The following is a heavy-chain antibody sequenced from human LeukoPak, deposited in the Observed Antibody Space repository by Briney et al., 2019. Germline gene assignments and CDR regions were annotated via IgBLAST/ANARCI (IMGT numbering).Heavy chain of an antibody. V-gene: IGHV3-53*01. Sequence: TGGSLRLSCAASGFTVSSNYMSWVRQAPGKGLEWVSIIYSGGSTFYADSVKGRFTISRDNSKNTLYLQMNSLRAEDTAVYYCAEGAGWGSRSPRYMDVWGKGTTVTVSS. CDR1: GFTVSSNY. D-gene: IGHD6-13*01. CDR2: IYSGGST. J-gene: IGHJ6*03. CDR3: AEGAGWGSRSPRYMDV.